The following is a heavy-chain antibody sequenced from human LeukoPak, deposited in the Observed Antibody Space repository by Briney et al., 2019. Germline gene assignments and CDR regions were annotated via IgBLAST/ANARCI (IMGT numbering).Heavy chain of an antibody. CDR2: ISSNGGST. J-gene: IGHJ4*02. Sequence: GGALRLSCSASGFTFSSYAMHWVRQAPGKGVECVSAISSNGGSTYYADSVKGRFTISRDNFKNTLYLQMSSLRAEDTAVYYCVKGYSSGWYYWGQGTLVTVSS. D-gene: IGHD6-19*01. CDR3: VKGYSSGWYY. CDR1: GFTFSSYA. V-gene: IGHV3-64D*06.